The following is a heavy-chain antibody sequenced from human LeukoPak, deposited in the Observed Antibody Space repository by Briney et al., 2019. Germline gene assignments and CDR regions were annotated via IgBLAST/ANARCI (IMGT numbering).Heavy chain of an antibody. Sequence: GGSLRLSCAASGFTFSTYNMHWVRQAPGKGLEWVTFIRYDGSNKYYAGSVKGRFTISRDNSKNTLYLQMNSLRAEDTAVYYCAKDLARVRVVPAAIDGYWGQGTLVTVSS. D-gene: IGHD2-2*02. CDR3: AKDLARVRVVPAAIDGY. CDR2: IRYDGSNK. CDR1: GFTFSTYN. V-gene: IGHV3-30*02. J-gene: IGHJ4*02.